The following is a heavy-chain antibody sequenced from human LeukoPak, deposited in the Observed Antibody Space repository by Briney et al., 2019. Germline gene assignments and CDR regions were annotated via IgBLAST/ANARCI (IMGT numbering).Heavy chain of an antibody. CDR2: INHSGST. D-gene: IGHD4-23*01. V-gene: IGHV4-34*01. J-gene: IGHJ3*02. CDR1: GGSFSGYY. CDR3: ARDLTVVRYEAFDI. Sequence: SETLSLTCAVYGGSFSGYYWSWIRQPPGKGLEWIGEINHSGSTNYNPSLKSRVTISVDTSKNQFSLKLSSVTPEDTAVYYCARDLTVVRYEAFDIWGQGTMVTVSS.